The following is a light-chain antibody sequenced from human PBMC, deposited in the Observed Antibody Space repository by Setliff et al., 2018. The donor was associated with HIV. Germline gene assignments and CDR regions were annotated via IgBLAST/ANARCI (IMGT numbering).Light chain of an antibody. J-gene: IGLJ1*01. V-gene: IGLV2-14*01. Sequence: QSALTQPASVSGSPGQSTTISCTGTSSDVGGYNSVSWYQHYPGKAPKVMIYGVNNRPSGVSNRFSGSKSGSTASLTISGLQAEDEADYFCTSYTRDNTITRVFGTGTKVTVL. CDR3: TSYTRDNTITRV. CDR1: SSDVGGYNS. CDR2: GVN.